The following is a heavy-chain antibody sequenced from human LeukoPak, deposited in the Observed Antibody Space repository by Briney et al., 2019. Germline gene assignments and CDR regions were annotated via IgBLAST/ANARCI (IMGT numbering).Heavy chain of an antibody. Sequence: PSETLSLTCAVYGGSFSGYYWSWIRQPPGKGLEWIGEINHSGSTNYNPSLKSRVTISVDTSKNQFSLKLSSVTAADTAVYYCARHGDYYDTKSTFDYWGQGTLVTVSS. CDR3: ARHGDYYDTKSTFDY. V-gene: IGHV4-34*01. J-gene: IGHJ4*02. CDR2: INHSGST. CDR1: GGSFSGYY. D-gene: IGHD3-22*01.